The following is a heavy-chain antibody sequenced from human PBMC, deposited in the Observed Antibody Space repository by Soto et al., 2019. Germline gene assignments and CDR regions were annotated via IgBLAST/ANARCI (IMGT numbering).Heavy chain of an antibody. J-gene: IGHJ4*02. Sequence: PGGSLRLSCAASGFTFSIYGMHWFRQAPGKGLEWVAVIWYDGSNKYYADSVKGRFTISRDNSKNTLYLQMNSLRAEDTAVYYCARGIWWLSRKSASFDYWGQGTLVTVSS. CDR2: IWYDGSNK. V-gene: IGHV3-33*01. CDR3: ARGIWWLSRKSASFDY. D-gene: IGHD5-12*01. CDR1: GFTFSIYG.